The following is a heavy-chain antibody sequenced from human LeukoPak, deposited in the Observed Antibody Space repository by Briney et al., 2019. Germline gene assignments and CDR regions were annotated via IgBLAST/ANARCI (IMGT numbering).Heavy chain of an antibody. J-gene: IGHJ6*03. V-gene: IGHV1-46*01. D-gene: IGHD6-13*01. CDR2: INPSGGTT. CDR1: GYTFTSYY. CDR3: ARAVGADKSTWYFDAYYFYYYMDV. Sequence: ASVKVSCKASGYTFTSYYMHWVRQAPGQGLDWMGIINPSGGTTTYARKFQGRVTLTRDMSTSTVNMELSSLRSEDTAVYYCARAVGADKSTWYFDAYYFYYYMDVWGKGTTVTVSS.